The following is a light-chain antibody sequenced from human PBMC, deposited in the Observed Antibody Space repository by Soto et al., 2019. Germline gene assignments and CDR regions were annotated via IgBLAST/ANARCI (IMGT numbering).Light chain of an antibody. CDR1: SSDVGSYNL. CDR2: EGS. J-gene: IGLJ1*01. V-gene: IGLV2-23*01. CDR3: CSYAGSRYV. Sequence: QSALTQPPSASGSPGQSVAISCTGTSSDVGSYNLVSWYQQHPGKAPKLMIYEGSKRPSGVSNRFSGSKSGNTASLTISGLQADDEADYYCCSYAGSRYVFGTGTKVTVL.